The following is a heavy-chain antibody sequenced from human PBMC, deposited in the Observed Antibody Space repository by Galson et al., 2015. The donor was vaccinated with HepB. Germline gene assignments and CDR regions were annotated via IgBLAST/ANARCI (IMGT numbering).Heavy chain of an antibody. CDR1: GYTFTSYA. CDR3: ARGYFMSSSWYRAEYFQH. D-gene: IGHD6-13*01. Sequence: SVKVSCKASGYTFTSYAMNWVRQAPGQGLEWMGWINTNTGNPTYAQGFTGRFVFSLDTSVSTAYLQISSLKAGDTAVYYCARGYFMSSSWYRAEYFQHWGQGTLVTVSS. J-gene: IGHJ1*01. V-gene: IGHV7-4-1*02. CDR2: INTNTGNP.